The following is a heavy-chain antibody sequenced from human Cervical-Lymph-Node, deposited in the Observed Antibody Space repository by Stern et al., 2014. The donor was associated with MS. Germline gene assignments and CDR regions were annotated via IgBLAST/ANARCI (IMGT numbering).Heavy chain of an antibody. V-gene: IGHV3-33*01. CDR1: GFTFSSYG. Sequence: VQLVESGGGVVQPGRSLRLSCAASGFTFSSYGMHWVRQAPGKGLEWVAVIWYDGSNKYYADSVKGRFTISRDNSKNTLYLQMNSLRAEDTAVYYCAREGGSSGWYGYWGQGTLVTVSS. D-gene: IGHD6-19*01. CDR2: IWYDGSNK. CDR3: AREGGSSGWYGY. J-gene: IGHJ4*02.